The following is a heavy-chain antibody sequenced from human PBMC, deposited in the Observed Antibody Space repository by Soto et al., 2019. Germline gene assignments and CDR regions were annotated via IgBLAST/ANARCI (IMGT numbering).Heavy chain of an antibody. J-gene: IGHJ6*04. V-gene: IGHV4-4*02. CDR3: ESSEGRSRHYYYYCGMDV. Sequence: SETLSLTCAVSGGSISSSNWWSWVRQPPGRGLGWIGEIYRSGSTNYDPSLKSRVTISVDKSKNKLSLKLSSVTAADTAVYYCESSEGRSRHYYYYCGMDVWGKGPRVTVSS. D-gene: IGHD3-3*01. CDR1: GGSISSSNW. CDR2: IYRSGST.